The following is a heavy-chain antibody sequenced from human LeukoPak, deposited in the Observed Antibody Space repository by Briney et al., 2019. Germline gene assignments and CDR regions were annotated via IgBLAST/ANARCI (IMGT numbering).Heavy chain of an antibody. V-gene: IGHV4-61*02. CDR2: IYTSGST. Sequence: PSQTLSLTCTVSGGSISSGSYYWSWIRQPAGKGLEWIGRIYTSGSTNYNPSLKSRVTISVDTSKNQFSLKLSSVTAADTAVYYCAREGYSGYDWSQDAFDIWGQGTMVTVSS. CDR1: GGSISSGSYY. CDR3: AREGYSGYDWSQDAFDI. J-gene: IGHJ3*02. D-gene: IGHD5-12*01.